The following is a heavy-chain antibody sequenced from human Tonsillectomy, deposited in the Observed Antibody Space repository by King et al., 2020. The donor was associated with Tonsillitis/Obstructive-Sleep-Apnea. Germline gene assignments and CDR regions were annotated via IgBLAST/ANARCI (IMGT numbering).Heavy chain of an antibody. J-gene: IGHJ4*02. D-gene: IGHD3-10*02. CDR3: ARIPSYVSGNYYFDF. CDR2: IYPGDSDI. Sequence: QLVQSGAEVKKPGESLKISCKGSGYSFTTYWIGWVRQMPGKGLEWMGIIYPGDSDIRYSPSFQGQVTFSADKSISTAYLQWTSLKASDTAMFYCARIPSYVSGNYYFDFWGQGTLVTVTS. CDR1: GYSFTTYW. V-gene: IGHV5-51*01.